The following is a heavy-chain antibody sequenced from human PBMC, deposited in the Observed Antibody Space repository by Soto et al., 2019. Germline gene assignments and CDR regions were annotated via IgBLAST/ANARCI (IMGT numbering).Heavy chain of an antibody. CDR1: GYRFSRYG. Sequence: QVQLVQSGGEVKEPGASVKVSCKASGYRFSRYGINWVRQAPGQGLEWMGWVSTYDGNTQYAQKFQGRITMTTDTSTNTVYLELRSLTSDDTAVYYCARDEEEANLMIVVLPGDYWGQGTLVSVSS. D-gene: IGHD2-21*01. V-gene: IGHV1-18*01. CDR3: ARDEEEANLMIVVLPGDY. CDR2: VSTYDGNT. J-gene: IGHJ4*02.